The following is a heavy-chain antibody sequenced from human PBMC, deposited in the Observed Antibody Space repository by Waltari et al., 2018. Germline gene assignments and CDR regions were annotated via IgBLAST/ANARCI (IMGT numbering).Heavy chain of an antibody. V-gene: IGHV1-69*01. CDR1: GGTFSSYA. CDR3: ARGGELRYSSSWYYFDY. J-gene: IGHJ4*02. D-gene: IGHD6-13*01. Sequence: QVQLVQSGAEVKKPGSSVKVSCKASGGTFSSYAISWVRQAPGQGLEWRGGIIPIFGTANYAQKFQGRVTSTADESTSTAYMELSSLRSEDTAVYYCARGGELRYSSSWYYFDYWGQGTLVTVSS. CDR2: IIPIFGTA.